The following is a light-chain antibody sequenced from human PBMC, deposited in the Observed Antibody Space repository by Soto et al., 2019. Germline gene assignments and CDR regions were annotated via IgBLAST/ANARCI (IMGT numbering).Light chain of an antibody. CDR3: AAWDDSLNGVV. CDR1: SSNIGSHT. J-gene: IGLJ2*01. CDR2: SNT. Sequence: QSVLTQPPSASGTPGQTIAISCSGGSSNIGSHTVNWYQQLPGTAPRLLIYSNTHRPSGVPDRLSGSKSGTSATLSISGLQSEYEGDYYCAAWDDSLNGVVFGGGTKLTVL. V-gene: IGLV1-44*01.